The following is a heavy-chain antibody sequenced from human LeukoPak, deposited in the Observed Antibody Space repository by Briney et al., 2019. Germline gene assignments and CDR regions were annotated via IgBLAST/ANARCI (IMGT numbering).Heavy chain of an antibody. Sequence: QPGGSLRLSCAASGFTFNSYAMSWVRQAPGKGLEWVSAISGSGGSTYYADSVKGRFTISRDNSKNTLYLQMNRLRAEDTAVYYCAKCYYDSSSYYFGAFDIWGQGTMVTVSS. CDR1: GFTFNSYA. J-gene: IGHJ3*02. CDR2: ISGSGGST. D-gene: IGHD3-22*01. CDR3: AKCYYDSSSYYFGAFDI. V-gene: IGHV3-23*01.